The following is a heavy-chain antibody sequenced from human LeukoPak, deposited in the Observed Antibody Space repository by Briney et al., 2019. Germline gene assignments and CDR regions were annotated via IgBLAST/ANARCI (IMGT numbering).Heavy chain of an antibody. Sequence: PSKTLSLTCTVSGGSISSSSAYWGWIRQPPGNGLEWIGSIYYRKNTYYNPSLKSRVTISADTSKNQFSLTLGSVSATDTAVYYCASPRGFSYGYFDYWGQGTLVTVSS. D-gene: IGHD5-18*01. V-gene: IGHV4-39*01. CDR2: IYYRKNT. CDR1: GGSISSSSAY. J-gene: IGHJ4*02. CDR3: ASPRGFSYGYFDY.